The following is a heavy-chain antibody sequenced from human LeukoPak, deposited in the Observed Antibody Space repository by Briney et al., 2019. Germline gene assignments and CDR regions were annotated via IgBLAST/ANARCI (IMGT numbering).Heavy chain of an antibody. J-gene: IGHJ4*02. Sequence: GGSLRLSCAASGFTFSSYAMHWVRQAPGRGLEWVSYISSSSGTIYYADSVKGRFTISRDNAKNSLYLQMNSLRDEDTVVYYCARARDSSGWYGDFWGQGTLVTVSS. D-gene: IGHD6-19*01. CDR1: GFTFSSYA. CDR3: ARARDSSGWYGDF. V-gene: IGHV3-48*02. CDR2: ISSSSGTI.